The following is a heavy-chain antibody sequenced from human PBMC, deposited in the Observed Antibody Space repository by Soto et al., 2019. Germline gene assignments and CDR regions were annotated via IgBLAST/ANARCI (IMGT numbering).Heavy chain of an antibody. D-gene: IGHD6-13*01. CDR1: EFTFSSYE. CDR2: ISSSGSTI. J-gene: IGHJ4*02. CDR3: VRFGGAAAGPGDY. Sequence: GGSLRLSCVASEFTFSSYEMNWVRQAPGKGLEWVSYISSSGSTIYYTDSVKGRFTISRDNAKKSLYLQMNSLRAEGTAVYYCVRFGGAAAGPGDYWGQGTLVTVSS. V-gene: IGHV3-48*03.